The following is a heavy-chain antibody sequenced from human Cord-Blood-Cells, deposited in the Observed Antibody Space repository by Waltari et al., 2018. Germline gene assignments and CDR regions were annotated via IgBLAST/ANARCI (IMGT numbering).Heavy chain of an antibody. Sequence: QLQLQESGPGLVKPSETLSLTCTVSGGSISSSGYYWGWIRPPPGKGLGWIGSIYYSGRHYYNPSLKSRVTISVDTSKNQFSRKLSSVTAADTAVYYCVHYDFTRGDYFDYWGQGTLVTVSS. CDR2: IYYSGRH. CDR1: GGSISSSGYY. CDR3: VHYDFTRGDYFDY. V-gene: IGHV4-39*01. D-gene: IGHD3-22*01. J-gene: IGHJ4*02.